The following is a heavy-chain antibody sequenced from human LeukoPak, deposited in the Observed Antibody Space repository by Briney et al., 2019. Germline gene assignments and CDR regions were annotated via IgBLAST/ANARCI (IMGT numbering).Heavy chain of an antibody. Sequence: SETLSLTCTVSDYSISSDYYYAWIRQPPGKGLEWIGSIYHTGSTYYNPSLRSRVTISLDTSNNQFSLKLSSVTAADTAVYYCARGDYVWGSLDYWGQGTLVTVSS. CDR1: DYSISSDYY. D-gene: IGHD3-16*01. CDR3: ARGDYVWGSLDY. CDR2: IYHTGST. J-gene: IGHJ4*02. V-gene: IGHV4-38-2*02.